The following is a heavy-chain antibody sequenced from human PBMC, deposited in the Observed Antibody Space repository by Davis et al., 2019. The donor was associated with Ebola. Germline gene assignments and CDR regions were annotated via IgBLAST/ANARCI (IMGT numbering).Heavy chain of an antibody. Sequence: GESLKISCAASGFTFSSYSMNWVRQAPGKGLEWVSYISSSSSTIYYADSVKGRFTISRDNSKNTLYLQMNSLRAEDTAVYYCARAELGIDYWGQGTLVTVSS. D-gene: IGHD3-16*01. CDR1: GFTFSSYS. V-gene: IGHV3-48*01. CDR3: ARAELGIDY. J-gene: IGHJ4*02. CDR2: ISSSSSTI.